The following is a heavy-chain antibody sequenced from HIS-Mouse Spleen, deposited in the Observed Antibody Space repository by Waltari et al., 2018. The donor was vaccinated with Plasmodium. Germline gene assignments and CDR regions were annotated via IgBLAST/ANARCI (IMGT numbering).Heavy chain of an antibody. CDR3: ASSWYWYFDL. J-gene: IGHJ2*01. Sequence: EVQLVESGGGLVPPGGSLSLSCPASGFPFRSDWMSWVRQAPGKGLEGVANIKQDRSEKYYVDSVKGRFTISRDNAKNSLYLQMNSLRAEDTAVYYCASSWYWYFDLWGRGTLVTVSS. CDR2: IKQDRSEK. V-gene: IGHV3-7*01. D-gene: IGHD6-13*01. CDR1: GFPFRSDW.